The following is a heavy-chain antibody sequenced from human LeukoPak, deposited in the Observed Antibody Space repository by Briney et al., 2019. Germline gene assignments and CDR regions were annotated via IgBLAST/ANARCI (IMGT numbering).Heavy chain of an antibody. CDR1: GFTFSSYA. J-gene: IGHJ6*02. CDR3: AKAPPSSYSYYYGMDV. D-gene: IGHD6-13*01. V-gene: IGHV3-23*01. CDR2: IIGVVGVT. Sequence: GGSLRLSCAASGFTFSSYAMSGVRQPPGKGRGGVSAIIGVVGVTYYADSLKGRFTISRDISKNTLYLQMNSLRAEDTAVYYCAKAPPSSYSYYYGMDVWGQGTTVTVSS.